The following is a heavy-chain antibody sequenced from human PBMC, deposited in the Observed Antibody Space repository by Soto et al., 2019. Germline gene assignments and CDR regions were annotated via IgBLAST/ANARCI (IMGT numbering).Heavy chain of an antibody. CDR3: ARTSVDAFDI. CDR1: GSVISGYY. Sequence: SETLSITCAVAGSVISGYYWSWIRQPPGKGLEWIGYIYYSGSTNYNPSLKSRVTISVDTSKNRFSLKLSSVTAADTAVYYCARTSVDAFDIWGQGTMVTVSS. J-gene: IGHJ3*02. CDR2: IYYSGST. V-gene: IGHV4-59*08.